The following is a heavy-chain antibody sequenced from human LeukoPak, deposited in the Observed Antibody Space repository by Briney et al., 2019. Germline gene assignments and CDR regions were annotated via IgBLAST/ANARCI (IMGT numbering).Heavy chain of an antibody. Sequence: SETLSLTRAVSGGSISSSNWWSWVRQPPGKGLEWIGEIYHSGSTNYNPSLKSRVTISVDKSKNQFSLKLSSVTAADTAVYYCASAYGDYAFDYWGQGTLVTVSS. J-gene: IGHJ4*02. CDR2: IYHSGST. CDR1: GGSISSSNW. D-gene: IGHD4-17*01. V-gene: IGHV4-4*02. CDR3: ASAYGDYAFDY.